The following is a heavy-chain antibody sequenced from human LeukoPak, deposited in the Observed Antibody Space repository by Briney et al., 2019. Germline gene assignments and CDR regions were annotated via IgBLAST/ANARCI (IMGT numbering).Heavy chain of an antibody. V-gene: IGHV3-11*04. CDR1: GFTFSDYY. J-gene: IGHJ5*02. CDR2: ISSRGSTI. CDR3: AKRGNFDWLFEEGWFDP. Sequence: PGGSLRLSCAASGFTFSDYYMSWIRQAPGKGLEWVSYISSRGSTIFYADSVKGRFTISRDNAKNSPYLQMNSLRAEDTAVYYCAKRGNFDWLFEEGWFDPWGQGTLVTVSS. D-gene: IGHD3-9*01.